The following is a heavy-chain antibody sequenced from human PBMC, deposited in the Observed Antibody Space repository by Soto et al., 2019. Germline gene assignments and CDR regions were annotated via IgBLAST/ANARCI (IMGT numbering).Heavy chain of an antibody. V-gene: IGHV4-59*01. J-gene: IGHJ4*02. Sequence: SETLSLTCTVSGGSISSYYWSWIRQPPGKGLEWIGYIYYSGSTNYNPSLKSRVTISVDTSKNQFSLKLSSVTAADTAVYYCARGSPGDFDYWSQGTLVTVSS. D-gene: IGHD1-26*01. CDR2: IYYSGST. CDR1: GGSISSYY. CDR3: ARGSPGDFDY.